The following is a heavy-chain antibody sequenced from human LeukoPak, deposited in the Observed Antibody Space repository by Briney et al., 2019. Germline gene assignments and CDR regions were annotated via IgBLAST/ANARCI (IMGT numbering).Heavy chain of an antibody. D-gene: IGHD3-22*01. J-gene: IGHJ4*02. CDR1: GGSISSYY. Sequence: PSETLSLTCTVSGGSISSYYWSWIRQPPGKGLEWIGFIYYSGNTNYNPSLKSRVTISVDTSKNQFSLKLSSMTAADTAVYYCARRAPRDYYDSSGYYYWGDWGQGTLVTVSS. V-gene: IGHV4-59*01. CDR3: ARRAPRDYYDSSGYYYWGD. CDR2: IYYSGNT.